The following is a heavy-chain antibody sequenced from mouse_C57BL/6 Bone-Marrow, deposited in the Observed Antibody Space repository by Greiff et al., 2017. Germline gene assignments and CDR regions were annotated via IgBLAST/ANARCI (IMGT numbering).Heavy chain of an antibody. J-gene: IGHJ4*01. CDR2: IWTGGGT. Sequence: QVQLKQSGPGLVAPSQSLSITCTVSGFSFTSYAISWVRQPPGKGLEWLGVIWTGGGTNYNSALKSRLSISKDNSKSQVFLKMNSLQTDDTARYYCARNPYGYLYYYAMDYWGQGTSVTVSS. V-gene: IGHV2-9-1*01. CDR3: ARNPYGYLYYYAMDY. D-gene: IGHD2-2*01. CDR1: GFSFTSYA.